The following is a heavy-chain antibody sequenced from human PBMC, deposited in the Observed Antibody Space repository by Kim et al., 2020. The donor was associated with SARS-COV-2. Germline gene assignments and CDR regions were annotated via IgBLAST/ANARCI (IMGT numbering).Heavy chain of an antibody. D-gene: IGHD3-9*01. J-gene: IGHJ4*02. CDR3: ARGYYDILTGYYPLDY. Sequence: SLTSRVTISVDTSKNKFSLKLSSVTAADTAVYYCARGYYDILTGYYPLDYWGEGALVTVSS. V-gene: IGHV4-39*01.